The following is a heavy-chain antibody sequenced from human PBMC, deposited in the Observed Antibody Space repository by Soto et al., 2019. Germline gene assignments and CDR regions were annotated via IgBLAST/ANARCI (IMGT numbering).Heavy chain of an antibody. J-gene: IGHJ3*01. Sequence: QVQLVQSGAEVRKPGSSVKGSCKASVVTFSSYTISWVRQAHGQGLEWMGRIIHVLGVANYAPKFQGRLTILADKTTSTVYMDCRSLRSEATDLYYARSIINGDSDVSDFWGQGTFIPVSS. CDR1: VVTFSSYT. V-gene: IGHV1-69*02. CDR2: IIHVLGVA. CDR3: RSIINGDSDVSDF.